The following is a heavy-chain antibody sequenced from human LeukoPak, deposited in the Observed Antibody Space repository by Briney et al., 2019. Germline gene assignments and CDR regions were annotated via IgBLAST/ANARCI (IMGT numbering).Heavy chain of an antibody. CDR1: GFTFSSYG. CDR3: AKGLGYGYEY. Sequence: GGSLRLSCAASGFTFSSYGMHWVRQAPGKGLEWVSSISGSGDSTYYADSVKGRFTISRDNSKNTLYLQMNSLRAEDTAVYYCAKGLGYGYEYWGQGTLVTVSS. V-gene: IGHV3-23*01. J-gene: IGHJ4*02. CDR2: ISGSGDST. D-gene: IGHD5-18*01.